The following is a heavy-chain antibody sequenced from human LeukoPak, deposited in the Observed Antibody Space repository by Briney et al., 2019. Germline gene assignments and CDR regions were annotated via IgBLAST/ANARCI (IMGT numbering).Heavy chain of an antibody. CDR1: GFTVSSNY. V-gene: IGHV3-66*01. CDR3: ARDLAPGSREDAFDI. Sequence: PGGSLRLSCAASGFTVSSNYMSWVRQAPGKGLERVSVIYSGGSTYYADSVKGRFTISRDNSKNTLYLQMNSLRAEDTAVYYCARDLAPGSREDAFDIWGQGTMVTVSS. J-gene: IGHJ3*02. D-gene: IGHD3-10*01. CDR2: IYSGGST.